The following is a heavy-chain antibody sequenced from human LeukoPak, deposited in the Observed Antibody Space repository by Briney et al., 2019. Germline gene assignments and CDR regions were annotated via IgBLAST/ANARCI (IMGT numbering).Heavy chain of an antibody. D-gene: IGHD2-2*01. CDR2: IYYSGST. CDR1: GGSISSGGYY. J-gene: IGHJ5*02. Sequence: ASETLSLTCTVSGGSISSGGYYWGWIRQHPGKGLEWIGYIYYSGSTYYNPSLKSPVTISVDTSKNQFSLKLSSVTAADTAVYYCAGQVVPAARLDWFDPWGQGTLVTVSS. V-gene: IGHV4-31*01. CDR3: AGQVVPAARLDWFDP.